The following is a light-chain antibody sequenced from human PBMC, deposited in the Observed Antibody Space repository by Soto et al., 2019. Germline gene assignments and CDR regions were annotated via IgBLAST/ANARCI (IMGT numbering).Light chain of an antibody. Sequence: IVLTQSPAILALSPGDRATLSCRASQSVSSSYLAWYQHKPGQAPRLLIHGASSRVTGIPDRFSGSGSGTDFTLTITRLEPEDFAVYYCQQYGSSPRAFGQGTKVEIK. V-gene: IGKV3-20*01. CDR3: QQYGSSPRA. CDR2: GAS. CDR1: QSVSSSY. J-gene: IGKJ1*01.